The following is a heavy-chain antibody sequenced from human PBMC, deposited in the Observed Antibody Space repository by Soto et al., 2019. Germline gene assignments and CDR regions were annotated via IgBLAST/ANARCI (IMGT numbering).Heavy chain of an antibody. CDR2: IVSDGSST. CDR1: GFTFSRHW. CDR3: VRDGGVHFDS. V-gene: IGHV3-74*01. Sequence: EVQLVESGGGLVQPGGSLRLSCAASGFTFSRHWMHWVRQAPGKGLVWVSRIVSDGSSTTYADSVKGRFTISRDNAKNTVDLQMSSLRADDTAVYYCVRDGGVHFDSWGQGSLVTVSS. J-gene: IGHJ4*02. D-gene: IGHD3-16*01.